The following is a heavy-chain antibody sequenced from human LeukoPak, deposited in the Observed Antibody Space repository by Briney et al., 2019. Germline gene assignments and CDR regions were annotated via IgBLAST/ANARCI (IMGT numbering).Heavy chain of an antibody. D-gene: IGHD4-17*01. Sequence: ETLSLTCTVSGGSISSGGYYWSWVRQAPGKGLEWVSVIYSDSGGSTYYADSVKGRFTMSRDNSKNTLYLHMNSLRAEDTAVYYCARGFTHDYGDYFDYWGQGTLVTVSS. CDR3: ARGFTHDYGDYFDY. CDR2: IYSDSGGST. J-gene: IGHJ4*02. CDR1: GGSISSGGYY. V-gene: IGHV3-66*01.